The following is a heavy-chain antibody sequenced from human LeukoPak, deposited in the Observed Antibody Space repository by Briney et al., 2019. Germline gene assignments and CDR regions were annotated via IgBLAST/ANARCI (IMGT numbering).Heavy chain of an antibody. J-gene: IGHJ6*03. Sequence: SETLSPTCTVSGGSISSYYWSRIRQPAGKGLEWIGRIYTSGSTNYNPSLKSRVTMSVDTSKNQFSLKLSSVTAADTAVYYCARDFGIAARHTYYYYMDVWGKGTTVTVSS. D-gene: IGHD6-6*01. CDR3: ARDFGIAARHTYYYYMDV. CDR1: GGSISSYY. V-gene: IGHV4-4*07. CDR2: IYTSGST.